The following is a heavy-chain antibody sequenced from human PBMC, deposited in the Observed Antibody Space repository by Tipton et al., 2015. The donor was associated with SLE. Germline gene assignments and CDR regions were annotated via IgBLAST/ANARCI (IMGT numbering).Heavy chain of an antibody. D-gene: IGHD3/OR15-3a*01. CDR2: IYYSGSI. Sequence: TLSLTCTVSGGSISNYYWSWIRQPPGKGLEWIGYIYYSGSINYNPSLKSRVTISVDTSKNQFSLNLSSVTAADTAVYYCARTIFDSWTGYHYYYFDFWGQGTMVTVSS. V-gene: IGHV4-59*08. CDR1: GGSISNYY. J-gene: IGHJ4*02. CDR3: ARTIFDSWTGYHYYYFDF.